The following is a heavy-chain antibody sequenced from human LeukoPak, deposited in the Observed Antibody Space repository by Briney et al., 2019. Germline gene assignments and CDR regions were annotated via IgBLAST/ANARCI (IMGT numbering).Heavy chain of an antibody. Sequence: ASVKVSCKASGYTFTNYDINWVRQATGQGPEWMGWMNPKSGNTGYAQKFQGRVTMTRNTSISTAYMELSSLRSDDTAVYYCTRDQDIVVVIAALRQREMGGFDPWGQGTLVTVSS. CDR1: GYTFTNYD. CDR3: TRDQDIVVVIAALRQREMGGFDP. V-gene: IGHV1-8*01. CDR2: MNPKSGNT. J-gene: IGHJ5*02. D-gene: IGHD2-15*01.